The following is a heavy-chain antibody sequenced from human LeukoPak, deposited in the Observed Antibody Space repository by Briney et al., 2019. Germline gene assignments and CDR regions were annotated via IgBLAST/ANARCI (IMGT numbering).Heavy chain of an antibody. CDR1: GSISGYY. Sequence: SETLSLTCTVSGSISGYYWSWIRPPPGKGLEWIGEINHSGRTKYNPSLKSRVTISVDTSKNQFSLTLSSVTAADTAVYYCARVPIAAAGTYWFDPWGQGTLVTVSS. CDR2: INHSGRT. CDR3: ARVPIAAAGTYWFDP. D-gene: IGHD6-13*01. J-gene: IGHJ5*02. V-gene: IGHV4-59*01.